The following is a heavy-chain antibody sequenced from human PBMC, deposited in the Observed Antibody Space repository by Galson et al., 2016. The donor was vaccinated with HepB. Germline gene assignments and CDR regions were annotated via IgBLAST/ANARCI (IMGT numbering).Heavy chain of an antibody. V-gene: IGHV3-74*01. CDR3: ARGLVGGTYYDFWTGYPEGGLYC. Sequence: SLRLSCAASGFTFSSYWMHWVRQAPGKGLVWVSRINSDGSSTSYADSVKGRFTISRDNVKNTLYLQMNSLRAEETSVYYCARGLVGGTYYDFWTGYPEGGLYCWGQGTLVTVSP. D-gene: IGHD3-3*01. CDR1: GFTFSSYW. J-gene: IGHJ4*02. CDR2: INSDGSST.